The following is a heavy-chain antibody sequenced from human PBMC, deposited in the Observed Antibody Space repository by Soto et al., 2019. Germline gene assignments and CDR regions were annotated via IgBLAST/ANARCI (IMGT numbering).Heavy chain of an antibody. CDR2: IYYSGST. D-gene: IGHD6-19*01. V-gene: IGHV4-30-4*01. CDR3: AREGGNIAVAA. CDR1: GGSISSGDYY. Sequence: SETLSLTCTVSGGSISSGDYYWSWIRQPPGKGLEWIGYIYYSGSTYYNPSLKSRVTISVDTSKNQFSLKLSSVTAADTAVYYCAREGGNIAVAAWGQGTLVTVSS. J-gene: IGHJ4*02.